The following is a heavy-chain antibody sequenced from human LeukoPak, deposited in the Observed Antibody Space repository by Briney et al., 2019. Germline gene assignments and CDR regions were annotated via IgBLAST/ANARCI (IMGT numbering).Heavy chain of an antibody. Sequence: SETLSLTCTVSGGSISSYYWSWIRQPPGKGLEWIGYIYYSGSTNYNPSLKSRVTISVDTSKNQFSLKLSSVTAADTAVYYCAGHDNAYCSGDCYNFDYWGQGTLVTVSS. CDR3: AGHDNAYCSGDCYNFDY. D-gene: IGHD2-21*02. J-gene: IGHJ4*02. CDR2: IYYSGST. V-gene: IGHV4-59*01. CDR1: GGSISSYY.